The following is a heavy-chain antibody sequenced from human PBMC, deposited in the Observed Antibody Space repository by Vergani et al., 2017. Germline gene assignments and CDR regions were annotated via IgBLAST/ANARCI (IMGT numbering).Heavy chain of an antibody. D-gene: IGHD6-19*01. CDR3: VKTYSSGWIDY. J-gene: IGHJ4*02. V-gene: IGHV3-64D*06. CDR1: GFTFSSYA. Sequence: EVQLVESGGGLVQPGGSLRLSCSASGFTFSSYAMHWVRQAPGKGLEYVSAISSNGGSTYYADSVKGRFTISRDNSKNTLYLQMSSLRAEDTAVYYCVKTYSSGWIDYWGQGTLVTVSS. CDR2: ISSNGGST.